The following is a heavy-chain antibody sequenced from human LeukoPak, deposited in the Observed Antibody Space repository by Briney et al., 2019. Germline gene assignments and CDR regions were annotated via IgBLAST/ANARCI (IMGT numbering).Heavy chain of an antibody. CDR3: ATHRGIVVVTPFDY. CDR2: ITGSGGNT. V-gene: IGHV3-23*01. Sequence: GGSLRLSCAASGFTSSSYAMSWVRQAPGMGLDWVPAITGSGGNTYYADSVKGRFTISRDNSKNTLYLQMNSLRAEDTAVYYCATHRGIVVVTPFDYWGQGTLVTVSS. CDR1: GFTSSSYA. D-gene: IGHD3-22*01. J-gene: IGHJ4*02.